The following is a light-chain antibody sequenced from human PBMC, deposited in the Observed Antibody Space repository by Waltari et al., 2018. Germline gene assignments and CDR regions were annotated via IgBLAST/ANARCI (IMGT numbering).Light chain of an antibody. V-gene: IGKV1-39*01. CDR2: VVS. Sequence: DIQMTQSPSSLSASVGDRVTITCRASQTINKYLNWYQQKPGKAPKVLICVVSYLHTGVPSRFSGSGSGTDFTLTISSLQPEDFATYYCQQSDSLPLTFAGGTKVEIK. CDR1: QTINKY. J-gene: IGKJ4*01. CDR3: QQSDSLPLT.